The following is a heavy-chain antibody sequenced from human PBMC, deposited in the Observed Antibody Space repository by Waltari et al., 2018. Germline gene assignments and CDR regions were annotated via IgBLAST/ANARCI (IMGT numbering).Heavy chain of an antibody. CDR1: GFTFDDYA. V-gene: IGHV3-9*03. CDR3: AKDMSSSWSFDSPFDY. J-gene: IGHJ4*02. D-gene: IGHD6-13*01. Sequence: EVQLVESGGGLVQPGRSLRLSCAASGFTFDDYAMHWVRQAPGKGLEWVSGISWNSGSIGYADSVKGRFTISRDNAKNSLYLQMNSLRAEDMALYYCAKDMSSSWSFDSPFDYWGQGTLVTVSS. CDR2: ISWNSGSI.